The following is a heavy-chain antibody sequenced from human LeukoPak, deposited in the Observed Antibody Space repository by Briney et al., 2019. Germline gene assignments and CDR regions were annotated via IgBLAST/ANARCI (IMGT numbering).Heavy chain of an antibody. CDR3: AREGSSSSPYYYGMDV. D-gene: IGHD6-13*01. J-gene: IGHJ6*02. Sequence: GGSLRLSCAASGFTFSSYEMNWVRQAPGKGLEWVSYISSSGSTIYYADSVKGRFTISRDNAKNSLYLQMNSLRAEDTAVYYCAREGSSSSPYYYGMDVWGQGTTVTVSS. CDR1: GFTFSSYE. CDR2: ISSSGSTI. V-gene: IGHV3-48*03.